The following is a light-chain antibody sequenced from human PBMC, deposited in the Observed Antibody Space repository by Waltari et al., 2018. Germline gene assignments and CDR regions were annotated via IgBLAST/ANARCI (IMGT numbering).Light chain of an antibody. CDR3: SSYTTSGTLI. Sequence: QSALTQPASVSGSPGQSIPISCTGTIRDVGAYNYVSWYQQHPGKPPQLIIYAVTKRPSGVSNRFSGSKSGTTASLTISGLQAEDEADFYCSSYTTSGTLIFGGGTKLTVL. CDR2: AVT. CDR1: IRDVGAYNY. V-gene: IGLV2-14*03. J-gene: IGLJ2*01.